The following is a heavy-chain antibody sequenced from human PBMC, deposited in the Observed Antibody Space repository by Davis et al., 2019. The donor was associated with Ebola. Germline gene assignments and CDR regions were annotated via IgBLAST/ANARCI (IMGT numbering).Heavy chain of an antibody. CDR2: IYSGGST. CDR1: GFTFRSYA. Sequence: PGGSLRLSCTASGFTFRSYAMSWVRQAPGKGLEWVSVIYSGGSTYYADSVKGRFTISRDNSKNTLYLQMNSLRAEDTAVYYCARDTRPAAIGTSYGMDVWGQGTTVTVSS. CDR3: ARDTRPAAIGTSYGMDV. D-gene: IGHD2-2*02. V-gene: IGHV3-53*01. J-gene: IGHJ6*02.